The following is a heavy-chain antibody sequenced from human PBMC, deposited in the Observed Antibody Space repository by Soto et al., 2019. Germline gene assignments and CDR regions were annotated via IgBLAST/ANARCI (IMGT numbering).Heavy chain of an antibody. CDR1: GYTFTNYA. CDR3: ARGGSLYWYFDL. Sequence: QVQLVQYGAEVKKPGASVRVSCKASGYTFTNYAMHWVRQAPGQRLEWMGWINAGNGNTKYSQKFQGRVTITRDTSASTAYMELSCLRSEDTAVYYCARGGSLYWYFDLWGRGTLVTVSS. CDR2: INAGNGNT. D-gene: IGHD1-26*01. J-gene: IGHJ2*01. V-gene: IGHV1-3*01.